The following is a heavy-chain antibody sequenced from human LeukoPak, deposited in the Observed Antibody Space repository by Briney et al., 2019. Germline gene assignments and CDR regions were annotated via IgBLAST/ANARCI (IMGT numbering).Heavy chain of an antibody. D-gene: IGHD4/OR15-4a*01. CDR1: GFTFSSYA. CDR3: ALYGASDY. V-gene: IGHV3-23*01. Sequence: GGSLRLSCAASGFTFSSYAMSWVRQAPVKGLEWVSGISGSGGSTYYADSVKGRFTISRDNSKNTLYVQMNSLRAEDTAVYHCALYGASDYWGQGTLVTVSS. J-gene: IGHJ4*02. CDR2: ISGSGGST.